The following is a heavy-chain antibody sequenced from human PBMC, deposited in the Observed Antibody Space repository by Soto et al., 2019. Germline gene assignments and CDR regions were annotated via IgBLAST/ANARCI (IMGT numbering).Heavy chain of an antibody. Sequence: TGGSLRLSCAASGFTFSSYGMHWVRQAPGKGLEWVAVISYDGGNKYSADSVKGRFTIPRDNFKNTLYLQMNSLRAEDTAVYYCAKDSGRGSADYYFDYWGQRTMVTVSS. CDR1: GFTFSSYG. D-gene: IGHD3-10*01. V-gene: IGHV3-30*18. J-gene: IGHJ4*02. CDR3: AKDSGRGSADYYFDY. CDR2: ISYDGGNK.